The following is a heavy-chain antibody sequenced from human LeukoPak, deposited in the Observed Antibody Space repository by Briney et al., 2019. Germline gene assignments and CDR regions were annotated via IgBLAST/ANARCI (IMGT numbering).Heavy chain of an antibody. CDR1: GFTFSGYG. CDR3: VKDSTWIQLEGYFDY. CDR2: IRYDGTNE. D-gene: IGHD5-18*01. J-gene: IGHJ4*02. V-gene: IGHV3-30*02. Sequence: PGGSLRLSCSASGFTFSGYGMHWVRQAPGKGLEWVAFIRYDGTNEYYSDSVKGRFTISRDNSKNTLYLQMNSLRAEDTAVYYCVKDSTWIQLEGYFDYWGQGTLVTVSS.